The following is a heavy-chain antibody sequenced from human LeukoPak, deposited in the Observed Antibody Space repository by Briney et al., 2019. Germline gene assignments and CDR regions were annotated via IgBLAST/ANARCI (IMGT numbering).Heavy chain of an antibody. D-gene: IGHD2-8*02. Sequence: PGGSLRLSCAASGFTFSDYYMSWIRQAPGNGLEWVSYISPTGSSMKYADSVRGRFTISRDNSKSTLSLQMNSLRAEDTAIYYCATYRQVLLPFESWGQGTLVTVSS. J-gene: IGHJ4*02. CDR3: ATYRQVLLPFES. CDR2: ISPTGSSM. V-gene: IGHV3-11*01. CDR1: GFTFSDYY.